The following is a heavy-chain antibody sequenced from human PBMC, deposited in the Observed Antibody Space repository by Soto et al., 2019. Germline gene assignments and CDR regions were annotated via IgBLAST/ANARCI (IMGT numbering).Heavy chain of an antibody. CDR2: IIPILGIA. Sequence: SVKVSCKASGGTFSSYAISWVRQAPGQGLGWMGGIIPILGIANYAEKFQGRVTITAEKSTSTAYMELSSLRSEDTAAYYCARASSGGGLNDYYYYGMDVWGQGTTVTVSS. CDR3: ARASSGGGLNDYYYYGMDV. CDR1: GGTFSSYA. V-gene: IGHV1-69*10. J-gene: IGHJ6*02. D-gene: IGHD3-16*01.